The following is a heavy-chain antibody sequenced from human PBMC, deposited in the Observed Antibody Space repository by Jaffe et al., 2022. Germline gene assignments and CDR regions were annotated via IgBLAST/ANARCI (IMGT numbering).Heavy chain of an antibody. CDR3: ARDIALDYGDYGGYYYYYMDV. Sequence: QVQLVQSGAEVKKPGSSVKVSCKASGGTFSSYAISWVRQAPGQGLEWMGGIIPIFGTANYAQKFQGRVTITADESTSTAYMELSSLRSEDTAVYYCARDIALDYGDYGGYYYYYMDVWGKGTTVTVSS. CDR2: IIPIFGTA. J-gene: IGHJ6*03. D-gene: IGHD4-17*01. V-gene: IGHV1-69*01. CDR1: GGTFSSYA.